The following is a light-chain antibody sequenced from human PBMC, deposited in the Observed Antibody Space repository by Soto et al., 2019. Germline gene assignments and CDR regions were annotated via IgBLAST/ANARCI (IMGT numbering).Light chain of an antibody. CDR3: QQYGSSGT. CDR1: QSVSNNY. V-gene: IGKV3-20*01. Sequence: EIVMTQSPATLSVSPGERATLSFRASQSVSNNYLAWYQQKPGKAPRLLIYGASNRATGIPDRLSGSGSGTDFTLTIRRLEPEDFAVYYCQQYGSSGTFGQGTKVDIK. J-gene: IGKJ1*01. CDR2: GAS.